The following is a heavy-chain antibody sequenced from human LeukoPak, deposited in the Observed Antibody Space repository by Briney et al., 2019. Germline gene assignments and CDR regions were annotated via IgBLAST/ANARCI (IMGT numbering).Heavy chain of an antibody. CDR2: INPNSGGT. J-gene: IGHJ3*02. CDR1: GYTFTGYY. Sequence: GASLKVSCKASGYTFTGYYMHWVRQAPGQGLEWMGWINPNSGGTNYAQKFQGRVTMTRDTSISTAYMELSRLRSDDTAVYYCASRGVVVIARPYDAFDIWGQGTMVTVSS. D-gene: IGHD2-21*01. V-gene: IGHV1-2*02. CDR3: ASRGVVVIARPYDAFDI.